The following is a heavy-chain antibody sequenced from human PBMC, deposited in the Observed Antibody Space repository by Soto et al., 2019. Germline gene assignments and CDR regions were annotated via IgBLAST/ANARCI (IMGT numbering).Heavy chain of an antibody. CDR3: ARDQRYYGSGSYYSDS. CDR1: GYVYISYG. D-gene: IGHD3-10*01. CDR2: ISAYTGKA. J-gene: IGHJ4*02. V-gene: IGHV1-18*04. Sequence: QVQLVQSGPEVKKPGASVKVSCKTSGYVYISYGISWVRQAPGHGLEWVGWISAYTGKADYAQKFQGRVTMTTATSTSTAFLELRSLRSDDTAVYYCARDQRYYGSGSYYSDSWGQGTLGTVAS.